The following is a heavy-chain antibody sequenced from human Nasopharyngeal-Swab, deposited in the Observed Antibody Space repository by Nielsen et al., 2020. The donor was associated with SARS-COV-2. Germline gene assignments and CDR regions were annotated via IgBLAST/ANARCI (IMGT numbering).Heavy chain of an antibody. D-gene: IGHD6-6*01. Sequence: GESLKIPCIVSGFSVSSNYMSWVRQAPGKGLEWVSIIYGGDTTYYADSVKARFTISRDSSKNTLYLQMNSLRADDTAVYYCSRGGGSLAARPFDYWGRGTLVTVSS. CDR3: SRGGGSLAARPFDY. CDR1: GFSVSSNY. J-gene: IGHJ4*02. CDR2: IYGGDTT. V-gene: IGHV3-66*01.